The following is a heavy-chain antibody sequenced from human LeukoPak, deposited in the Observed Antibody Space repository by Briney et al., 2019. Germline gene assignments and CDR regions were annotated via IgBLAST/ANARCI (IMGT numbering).Heavy chain of an antibody. CDR1: GFTFSTYA. J-gene: IGHJ4*02. CDR2: VSGSGSST. CDR3: AAKTVNMVRGVMS. V-gene: IGHV3-23*01. Sequence: GGSLRLSCAASGFTFSTYAMSWVRQAPGKGLEWVSVVSGSGSSTYYADSVKGRFTISRDNSKNTLYLQMNSLRAEDTAVYYCAAKTVNMVRGVMSWGQGTLVTVSS. D-gene: IGHD3-10*01.